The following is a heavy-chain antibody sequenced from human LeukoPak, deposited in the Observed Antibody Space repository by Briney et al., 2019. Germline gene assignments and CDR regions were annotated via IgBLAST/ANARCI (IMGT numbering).Heavy chain of an antibody. D-gene: IGHD6-19*01. Sequence: ASVKVSCKASGYTFTNYGLSWVRQAPGQGLEWMGWISGYNGNTKYVQKLQGRVTMTRDTSTTTAYMELRSLRSEDTAVYYCAKSGSLWLASFDYWGQGTLVTVSS. CDR1: GYTFTNYG. V-gene: IGHV1-18*01. CDR3: AKSGSLWLASFDY. CDR2: ISGYNGNT. J-gene: IGHJ4*02.